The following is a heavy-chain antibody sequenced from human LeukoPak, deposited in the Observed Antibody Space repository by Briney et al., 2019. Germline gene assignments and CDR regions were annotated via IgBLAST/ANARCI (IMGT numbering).Heavy chain of an antibody. CDR3: AELGITMIGGV. Sequence: GGSLRLSCAASGFTFSSCSMNWVRQAPAKGLGWVSSISSNSSYIYYDDSVKGRFTISRDNAKISLYLQMNSLRAEDTAVYYCAELGITMIGGVWGKGTTVTISS. V-gene: IGHV3-21*01. CDR1: GFTFSSCS. D-gene: IGHD3-10*02. J-gene: IGHJ6*04. CDR2: ISSNSSYI.